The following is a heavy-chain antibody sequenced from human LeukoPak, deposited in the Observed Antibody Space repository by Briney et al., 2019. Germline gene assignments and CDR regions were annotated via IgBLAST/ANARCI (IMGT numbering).Heavy chain of an antibody. D-gene: IGHD1-14*01. J-gene: IGHJ6*04. Sequence: PSETLSLTCAVYGVSFSGYYWNWIRQPPGKGLEWIGEINHSGSTNYNPSLKSRVTILVDTSKNQFSLKLISVTAADTAVYYCARGWVATTSYYYYGIDVWGKGTTVTVSS. V-gene: IGHV4-34*01. CDR2: INHSGST. CDR1: GVSFSGYY. CDR3: ARGWVATTSYYYYGIDV.